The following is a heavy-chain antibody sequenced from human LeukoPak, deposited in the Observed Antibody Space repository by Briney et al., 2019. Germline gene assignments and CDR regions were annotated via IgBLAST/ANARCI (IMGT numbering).Heavy chain of an antibody. CDR1: GLTVSNNY. V-gene: IGHV3-53*01. J-gene: IGHJ2*01. CDR3: ARDNGGRFGYFDL. CDR2: IYSGGST. Sequence: GGSLRLSCAVSGLTVSNNYMSWVRQAPGKGLEWVSVIYSGGSTYYADSVKGRFTISRDNAKNSLYLQMNSLRAEDTAVYYCARDNGGRFGYFDLWGRGTLVAVSS. D-gene: IGHD2-8*01.